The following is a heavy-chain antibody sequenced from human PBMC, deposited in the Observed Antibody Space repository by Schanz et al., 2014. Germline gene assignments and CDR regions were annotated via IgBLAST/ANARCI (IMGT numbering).Heavy chain of an antibody. CDR2: ITYNGGTI. J-gene: IGHJ4*02. V-gene: IGHV3-48*01. Sequence: EVQLVQSGGGLVQPGGSLRLSCLASGFAFSSYGMNWLRQAPGKGLEWISYITYNGGTIYYADSVKGRFTISRDNAKNSLYLEMNSLRAEDTALYYCARDRRNADLDYWGQGTLVTVSS. CDR3: ARDRRNADLDY. D-gene: IGHD1-1*01. CDR1: GFAFSSYG.